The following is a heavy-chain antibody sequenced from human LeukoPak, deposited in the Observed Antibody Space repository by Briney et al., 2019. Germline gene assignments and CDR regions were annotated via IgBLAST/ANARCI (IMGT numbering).Heavy chain of an antibody. V-gene: IGHV1-8*03. CDR3: ARGNIYDFWSGYSDNWFDP. CDR2: MNPNSGNT. Sequence: GASVKVSCKASGYTFTSYDINLVRQATGQGLEWMGWMNPNSGNTGYAQKFQGRVTITRNTSISTAYMELSSLRSEDTAVYYCARGNIYDFWSGYSDNWFDPWGQGTLVTVSS. J-gene: IGHJ5*02. CDR1: GYTFTSYD. D-gene: IGHD3-3*01.